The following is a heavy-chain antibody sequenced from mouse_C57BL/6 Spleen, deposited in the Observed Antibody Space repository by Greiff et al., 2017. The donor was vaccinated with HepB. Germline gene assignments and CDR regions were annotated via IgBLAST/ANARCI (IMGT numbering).Heavy chain of an antibody. CDR3: TSVESCDYDYEAY. CDR1: GFNIKDYY. V-gene: IGHV14-1*01. J-gene: IGHJ3*01. Sequence: EVQLQQSGAELVRPGASVKLSCTASGFNIKDYYMHWVKQRPEQGLEWIGRIDPEDGDTEYAPKFQGKATMTADTSSNTAYLQLSSLTSEDTAVYYGTSVESCDYDYEAYWGQGTLVTVSA. CDR2: IDPEDGDT. D-gene: IGHD2-4*01.